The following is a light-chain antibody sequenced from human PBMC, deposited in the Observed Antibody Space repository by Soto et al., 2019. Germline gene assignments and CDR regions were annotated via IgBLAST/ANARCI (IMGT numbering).Light chain of an antibody. CDR1: QGISSW. J-gene: IGKJ3*01. CDR2: AAS. Sequence: DIQMTQSPSSVSSSVGDRVTITCRASQGISSWLAWYQQKPGQAPKLLIYAASNLQSGVPSRFSGSGSGTDFTLTINSLQPEDFATYYRQQDIHFPFTFGPGTKVAVK. V-gene: IGKV1-12*01. CDR3: QQDIHFPFT.